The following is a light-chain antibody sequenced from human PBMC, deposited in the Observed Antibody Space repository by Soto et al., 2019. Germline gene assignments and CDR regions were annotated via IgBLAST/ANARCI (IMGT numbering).Light chain of an antibody. J-gene: IGKJ3*01. V-gene: IGKV3-15*01. Sequence: EIVMTQSPATLSVSPGERATLSCRASQSVSSNLAWYQQKPGQIPGLLIYGASTRATGIPARFSGSGSGTEFTLTISSLQSEDFAVSYCQQYNNWHPSFTFGPGTKVDFK. CDR3: QQYNNWHPSFT. CDR2: GAS. CDR1: QSVSSN.